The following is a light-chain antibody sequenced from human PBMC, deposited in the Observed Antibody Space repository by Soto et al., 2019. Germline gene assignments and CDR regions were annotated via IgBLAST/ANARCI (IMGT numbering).Light chain of an antibody. Sequence: QTVVTQEPSLTVSPGGTVTLTCASSTGTVTSGHYPNWLQQKPGQAPRALIYSTDTRHSWTPARFSGSLLGGKAALTLSGVQPEDEADYYCLLSDGGAVVFGGGTKLTVL. V-gene: IGLV7-43*01. J-gene: IGLJ2*01. CDR1: TGTVTSGHY. CDR2: STD. CDR3: LLSDGGAVV.